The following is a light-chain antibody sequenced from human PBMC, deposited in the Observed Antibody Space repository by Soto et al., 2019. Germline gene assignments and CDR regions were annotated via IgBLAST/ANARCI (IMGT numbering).Light chain of an antibody. CDR3: QQYGSSIT. Sequence: ILFSKYPGTLSLSPGERATPSCRASQSVPRSYLAWYQQKPGQAPRLLIYGTSSRATGIPDRFSGSGSGTDFTLTISRLEPEDFAVFYCQQYGSSITFGQGTRLEIK. CDR1: QSVPRSY. CDR2: GTS. V-gene: IGKV3-20*01. J-gene: IGKJ5*01.